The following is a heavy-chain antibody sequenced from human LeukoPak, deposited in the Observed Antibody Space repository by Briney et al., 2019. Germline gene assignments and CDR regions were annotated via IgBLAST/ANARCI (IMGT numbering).Heavy chain of an antibody. Sequence: PSETLSLTGTVSGDSVTSGGFYWAWLRQPPGKGLEWIATVYYTGSTYYNPSLKSRVTISIDTSKNHFSLKLRSVVAPDTAVYYCARHSGSGSLSRPFDPWRQGSLVTVSS. J-gene: IGHJ5*02. D-gene: IGHD3-10*01. CDR3: ARHSGSGSLSRPFDP. V-gene: IGHV4-39*02. CDR1: GDSVTSGGFY. CDR2: VYYTGST.